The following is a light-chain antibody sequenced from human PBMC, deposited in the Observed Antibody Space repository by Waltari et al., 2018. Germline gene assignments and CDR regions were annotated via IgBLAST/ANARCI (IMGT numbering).Light chain of an antibody. CDR3: QQYSNWPPT. V-gene: IGKV3-15*01. CDR2: GAS. J-gene: IGKJ1*01. Sequence: EIVMTQSPATLSVSPGERATLSCRASQSISSRLAWYQQKPGQAPRLLIYGASTRATGIPARISGSGSGTELTLTISSLQSEDSAVYFCQQYSNWPPTFGQGTKVEIK. CDR1: QSISSR.